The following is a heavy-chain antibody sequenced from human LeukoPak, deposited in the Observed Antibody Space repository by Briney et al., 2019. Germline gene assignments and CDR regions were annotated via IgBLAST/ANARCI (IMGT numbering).Heavy chain of an antibody. D-gene: IGHD5-18*01. CDR1: GGTFSSYA. CDR2: IIPIFGRA. Sequence: SVKVSCKASGGTFSSYAISWVRQAPGQGLEWMGGIIPIFGRANYAQKLQGRVTITADKSTSTAYMELSSLRSEDTAVYYCARSDTAMAAGYSSYYGMDVWGKGTTVTVSS. CDR3: ARSDTAMAAGYSSYYGMDV. J-gene: IGHJ6*04. V-gene: IGHV1-69*06.